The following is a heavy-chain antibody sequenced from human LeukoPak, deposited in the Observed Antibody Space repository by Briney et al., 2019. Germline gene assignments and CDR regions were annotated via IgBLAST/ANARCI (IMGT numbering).Heavy chain of an antibody. Sequence: GGSLRLSCVASGFIFSNYWMTWVRQALGKGLEWVANIKQDGTDKYYVDSVKGRFTISRDNAKNSLFLQMNSLRAEDTAVYYCARGEAFCDYWGQGALVTVSS. CDR3: ARGEAFCDY. CDR2: IKQDGTDK. V-gene: IGHV3-7*05. J-gene: IGHJ4*02. CDR1: GFIFSNYW.